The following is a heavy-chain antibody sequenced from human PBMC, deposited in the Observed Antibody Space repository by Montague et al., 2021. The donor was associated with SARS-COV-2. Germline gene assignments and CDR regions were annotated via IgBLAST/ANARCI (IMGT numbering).Heavy chain of an antibody. D-gene: IGHD3-10*01. CDR2: IYTSGST. Sequence: SETLSLICTVSGGSISSYYWSWIRQPAVKGLELIGRIYTSGSTNCNPSLKSRVTMSVDTSKNQFSLKLSSVTAADTAVYYCAREAWFGDKTSASEYYGMDVWGQGTTVTVSS. CDR1: GGSISSYY. J-gene: IGHJ6*02. CDR3: AREAWFGDKTSASEYYGMDV. V-gene: IGHV4-4*07.